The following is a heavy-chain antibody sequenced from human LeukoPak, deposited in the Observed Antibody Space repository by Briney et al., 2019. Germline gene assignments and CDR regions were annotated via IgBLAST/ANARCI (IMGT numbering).Heavy chain of an antibody. Sequence: GGSPRLSCAASGFSFSAYWMTWVRQAPGTGLEWVANINPAGSETYYVDPVKGRFNISRDNAKNLVYLQMNSLRAEDTAVYHCARFGYVAAVDVWGQGTPVTVSS. D-gene: IGHD2-15*01. V-gene: IGHV3-7*01. CDR3: ARFGYVAAVDV. J-gene: IGHJ4*02. CDR1: GFSFSAYW. CDR2: INPAGSET.